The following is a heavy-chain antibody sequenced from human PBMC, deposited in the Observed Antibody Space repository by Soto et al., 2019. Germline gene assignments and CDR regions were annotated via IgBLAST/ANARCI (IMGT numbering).Heavy chain of an antibody. J-gene: IGHJ5*01. CDR1: GFSFSSDS. V-gene: IGHV3-21*01. Sequence: EVQLVESGGGLVKPGGSLRLSCAASGFSFSSDSMGWVRQAPGKGLEWVSSISSSGSFMNYADSVKGRFTISRDNAKNSLYLQTSGLKDEDTAVYYCARDPPTGTTLDWVDSWGQGTLVTVS. CDR3: ARDPPTGTTLDWVDS. CDR2: ISSSGSFM. D-gene: IGHD1-7*01.